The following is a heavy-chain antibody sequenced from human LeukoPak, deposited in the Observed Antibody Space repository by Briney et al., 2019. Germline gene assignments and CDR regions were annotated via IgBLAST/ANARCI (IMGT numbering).Heavy chain of an antibody. CDR2: INLNDGGT. J-gene: IGHJ5*02. CDR1: GYSFTSYY. D-gene: IGHD2-2*02. V-gene: IGHV1-46*01. Sequence: GASVKVSCKASGYSFTSYYMHWVRQAPGQGLEWMGMINLNDGGTTYAQKFQGRVTMTRDTSTSTVYMELSSLRSEDTALYYCARDRAYCTSTTCYRDNWFDPWGQGTLVTVSS. CDR3: ARDRAYCTSTTCYRDNWFDP.